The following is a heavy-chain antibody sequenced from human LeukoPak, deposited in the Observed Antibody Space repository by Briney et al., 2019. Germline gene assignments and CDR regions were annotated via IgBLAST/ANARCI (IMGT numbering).Heavy chain of an antibody. CDR3: ARDRRIAVAEYNWFDP. J-gene: IGHJ5*02. V-gene: IGHV3-23*01. D-gene: IGHD6-19*01. CDR2: ISGSGGST. CDR1: GFTFSSYA. Sequence: GGSLRLSCAASGFTFSSYAMSWVRQAPGKGLEWVSAISGSGGSTYYADSVKGRFTISRDNAKNSLYLQMNSLRDEDTAVYYCARDRRIAVAEYNWFDPWGQGTLVTVSS.